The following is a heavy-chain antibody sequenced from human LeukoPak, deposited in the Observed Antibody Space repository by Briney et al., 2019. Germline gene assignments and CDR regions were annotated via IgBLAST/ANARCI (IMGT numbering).Heavy chain of an antibody. CDR3: ARVGLDMITCGGVMAPDY. CDR1: GFTFSDYY. V-gene: IGHV3-11*06. J-gene: IGHJ4*02. Sequence: GGSLRLSCAASGFTFSDYYMSWLRQAPGKGLEWVSYISSSSSYTNYADSVKGRFTISRDNAKNSLYLQMNSLRAEDTAVYYCARVGLDMITCGGVMAPDYWGQGTLVTVSS. D-gene: IGHD3-16*01. CDR2: ISSSSSYT.